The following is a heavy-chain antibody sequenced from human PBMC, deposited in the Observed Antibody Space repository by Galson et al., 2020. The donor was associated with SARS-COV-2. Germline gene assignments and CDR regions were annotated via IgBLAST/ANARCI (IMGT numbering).Heavy chain of an antibody. CDR1: GYTFSGYY. J-gene: IGHJ4*02. V-gene: IGHV1-2*02. CDR2: INPNSGGT. Sequence: GESLKISCKASGYTFSGYYIYWVRQAPGQGLEWMGWINPNSGGTTYAQKFQGRVTMTSDTSISTAYMELSRLISDDTAVYYCAYHYDSSGYLAYWGQGTLVTVSS. D-gene: IGHD3-22*01. CDR3: AYHYDSSGYLAY.